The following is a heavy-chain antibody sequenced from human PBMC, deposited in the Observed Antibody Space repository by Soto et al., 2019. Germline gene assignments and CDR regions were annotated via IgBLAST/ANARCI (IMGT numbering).Heavy chain of an antibody. J-gene: IGHJ4*02. D-gene: IGHD1-26*01. CDR1: GYTFTNYG. V-gene: IGHV1-18*01. CDR2: ISAYNGNT. Sequence: QVQLVQSGAALKKPGASVRVSCKASGYTFTNYGITWVRQAPGQGLEWMGWISAYNGNTKYSQKFPGRVPMTTDPSTTTAYMELRSLTSDDTAVYYCARDPGIVGAHDYWGQGTLVTVSS. CDR3: ARDPGIVGAHDY.